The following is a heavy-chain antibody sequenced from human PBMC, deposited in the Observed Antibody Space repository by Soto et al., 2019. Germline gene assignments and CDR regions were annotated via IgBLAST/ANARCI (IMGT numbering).Heavy chain of an antibody. CDR3: ARGKYCSSTSCYGGIDYGDYVNDEWYFDL. CDR2: ISSSSSYI. J-gene: IGHJ2*01. CDR1: GFTFSSYS. Sequence: EVQLVESGGGLVKPGGSLRLSCAASGFTFSSYSMNWVRQAPGKGLEWVSSISSSSSYIYYADSVKGRFTISRDNAKNSLYLQMNSLRAEDTAVYYCARGKYCSSTSCYGGIDYGDYVNDEWYFDLWGRGTLVTVSS. D-gene: IGHD2-2*01. V-gene: IGHV3-21*01.